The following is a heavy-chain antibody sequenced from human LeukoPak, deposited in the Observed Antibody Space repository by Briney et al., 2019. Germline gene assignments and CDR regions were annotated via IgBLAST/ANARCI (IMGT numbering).Heavy chain of an antibody. V-gene: IGHV1-69*13. CDR2: IIPIFGTA. J-gene: IGHJ6*02. CDR3: ARVVVWEYYYYGMDV. Sequence: ASVKVSCKASGGTFISYAISWVRQAPGQGLEWMGGIIPIFGTANYAQKFQGRVTITADESTSTAYIELSSLRSEDTAVYYCARVVVWEYYYYGMDVWGQGTTVTVSS. D-gene: IGHD2-8*02. CDR1: GGTFISYA.